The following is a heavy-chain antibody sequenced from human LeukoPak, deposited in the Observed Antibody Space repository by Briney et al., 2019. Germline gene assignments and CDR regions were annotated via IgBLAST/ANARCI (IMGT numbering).Heavy chain of an antibody. J-gene: IGHJ4*02. D-gene: IGHD3-10*01. Sequence: SETLSLTCAVYGGSFSGYYWSWIRQPPGKGLEWIGEINHSGSTNYNPSFKSRVTISVDTSKNQFSLKLSSVTAADTAVYYCARDSVGRWFGELGSDYWGQGTLVTVSS. CDR2: INHSGST. CDR3: ARDSVGRWFGELGSDY. CDR1: GGSFSGYY. V-gene: IGHV4-34*01.